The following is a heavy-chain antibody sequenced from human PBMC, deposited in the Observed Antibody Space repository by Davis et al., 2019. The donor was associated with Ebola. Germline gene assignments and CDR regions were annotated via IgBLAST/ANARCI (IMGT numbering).Heavy chain of an antibody. CDR2: IENDGSKK. V-gene: IGHV3-7*01. J-gene: IGHJ4*02. CDR3: AKIVSGY. CDR1: KFTLRSYW. D-gene: IGHD2/OR15-2a*01. Sequence: GESLKISCAASKFTLRSYWMSWVRQAPGKGLEWVATIENDGSKKYYMDSVKGRFTISRDNAKNSLFLQMNSLRADDTAVYYCAKIVSGYWGQGTLVTVSS.